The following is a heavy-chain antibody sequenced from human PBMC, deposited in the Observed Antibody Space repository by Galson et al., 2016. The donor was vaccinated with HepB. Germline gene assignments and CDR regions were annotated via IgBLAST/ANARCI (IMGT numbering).Heavy chain of an antibody. J-gene: IGHJ4*02. CDR2: IFWDDEK. CDR3: ARAIPALGFYFDS. Sequence: LVKPTQTLTLTCTVSGFSLNDAKMGVGWIRQPPGKALEWLAHIFWDDEKSFRTSLRSRLTLYRDTSKRQVVLSMTNMDPVDTATYYCARAIPALGFYFDSWGQGVLVTDSS. V-gene: IGHV2-26*01. D-gene: IGHD1-14*01. CDR1: GFSLNDAKMG.